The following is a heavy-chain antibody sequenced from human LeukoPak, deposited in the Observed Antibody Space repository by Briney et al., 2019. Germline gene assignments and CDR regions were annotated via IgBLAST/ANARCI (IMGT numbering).Heavy chain of an antibody. V-gene: IGHV3-48*03. Sequence: GGSLRLSCAASGFTFSSYEMNWVRQAPGKGLEWVSYISSSGSTIYYADSVKGRFTISRDNAKNSLYLQMNSLRAEDTAVYYCARGYSGSYRYFDYWGQGTLVTVSS. CDR3: ARGYSGSYRYFDY. CDR1: GFTFSSYE. J-gene: IGHJ4*02. D-gene: IGHD1-26*01. CDR2: ISSSGSTI.